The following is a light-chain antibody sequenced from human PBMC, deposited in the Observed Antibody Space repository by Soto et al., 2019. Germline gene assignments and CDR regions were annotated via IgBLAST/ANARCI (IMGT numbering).Light chain of an antibody. V-gene: IGKV1-5*01. J-gene: IGKJ1*01. CDR2: DAS. Sequence: DMKMTQSPSTLSASVKDRGTSTCRASQSISSWLAWYQQKPGKAPKLLIYDASSLESGVPSRFSGSGSGTEFTLTISSLQPDDFATYYCQQYNSYSTFGQGTKVDTK. CDR3: QQYNSYST. CDR1: QSISSW.